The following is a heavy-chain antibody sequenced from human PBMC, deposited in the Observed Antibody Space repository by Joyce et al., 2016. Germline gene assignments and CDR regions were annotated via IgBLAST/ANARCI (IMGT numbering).Heavy chain of an antibody. CDR2: IDSDGNII. J-gene: IGHJ5*01. Sequence: EVRLVESGGGLVRAGGSLRLSFTASGLIFSDDRMTGARQAPGKGPAFRSFIDSDGNIIHGADSVKGRSTFSRDNAKNSLDMQINDLRVEDTAVYYCARVGDGWFDYWGRGTLVIVSS. CDR1: GLIFSDDR. CDR3: ARVGDGWFDY. V-gene: IGHV3-48*01.